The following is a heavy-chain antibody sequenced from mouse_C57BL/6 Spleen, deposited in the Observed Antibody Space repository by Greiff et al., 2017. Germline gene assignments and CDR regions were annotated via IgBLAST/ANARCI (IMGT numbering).Heavy chain of an antibody. CDR1: GYTFTEYT. J-gene: IGHJ3*01. V-gene: IGHV1-62-2*01. CDR3: ARHEDPSTTVVNPWFAY. D-gene: IGHD1-1*01. CDR2: FYPGSGSI. Sequence: QVQLKQSGAELVKPGASVKLSCKASGYTFTEYTIHWVKQRSGQGLEWIGWFYPGSGSIKYNEKFKDKATLTADKSSSTVYMELSRLTSEDSAVYFCARHEDPSTTVVNPWFAYWGQGTLVTVSA.